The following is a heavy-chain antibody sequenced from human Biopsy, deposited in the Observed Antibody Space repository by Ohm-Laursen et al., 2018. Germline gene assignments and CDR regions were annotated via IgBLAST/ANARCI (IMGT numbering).Heavy chain of an antibody. Sequence: SDTLSLTCTVSGGSIGSFFWSWIRQPPGKGLEWIGYIYYSGSTNYNPSLRSRVTISVDRSKNQFSLELRSVTAADTAVYYCARGTGRYYVYGAFDIWGQGTVVTVSS. J-gene: IGHJ3*02. CDR2: IYYSGST. CDR1: GGSIGSFF. CDR3: ARGTGRYYVYGAFDI. V-gene: IGHV4-59*12. D-gene: IGHD1-26*01.